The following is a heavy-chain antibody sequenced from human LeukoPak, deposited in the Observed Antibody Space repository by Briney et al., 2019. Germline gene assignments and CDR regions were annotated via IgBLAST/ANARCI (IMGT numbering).Heavy chain of an antibody. CDR3: AREEIAVGGPPPRWFDS. Sequence: GASVTVSCTASGYTFSDYYIHWVRQAPGQGLQWMGWINPKTGDTNYPQKSQGRVTMTRDTSISTAYMELSRLRSDDTAVYYCAREEIAVGGPPPRWFDSWGQGTLVTVSS. J-gene: IGHJ5*01. V-gene: IGHV1-2*02. D-gene: IGHD6-19*01. CDR2: INPKTGDT. CDR1: GYTFSDYY.